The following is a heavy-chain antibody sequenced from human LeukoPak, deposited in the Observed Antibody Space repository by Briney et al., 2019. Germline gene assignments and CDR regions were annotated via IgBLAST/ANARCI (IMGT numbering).Heavy chain of an antibody. CDR1: GFSLSTRGVG. Sequence: SAPTLANPTPTLTLTCTFSGFSLSTRGVGVDWIRQLPGNALEWLAPIYWDDVKRYRPSLKSRLTITKDTSKNQVVITMTSMEPVDTATYYCAHANYGDLGHYWGQGTLVTVSS. J-gene: IGHJ4*02. CDR3: AHANYGDLGHY. CDR2: IYWDDVK. D-gene: IGHD4-17*01. V-gene: IGHV2-5*02.